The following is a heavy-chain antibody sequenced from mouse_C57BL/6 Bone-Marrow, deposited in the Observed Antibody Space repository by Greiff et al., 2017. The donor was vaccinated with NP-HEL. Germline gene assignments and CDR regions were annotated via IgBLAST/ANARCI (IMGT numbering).Heavy chain of an antibody. CDR1: GFTFSSYG. J-gene: IGHJ3*01. CDR3: ARHVYYDYDGAWFAY. Sequence: EVQVVESGGDLVKPGGSLKLSCAASGFTFSSYGMSWVRQTPDKRLEWVATISSGGSYTYYPDSVKGRFTISRDNAKNTLYLQMSSLKSEDTAMYYCARHVYYDYDGAWFAYWGQGTLVTVSA. CDR2: ISSGGSYT. D-gene: IGHD2-4*01. V-gene: IGHV5-6*01.